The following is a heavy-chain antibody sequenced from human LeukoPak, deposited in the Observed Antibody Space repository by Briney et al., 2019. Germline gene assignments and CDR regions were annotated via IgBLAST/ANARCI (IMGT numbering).Heavy chain of an antibody. Sequence: ASVKVSCKASGYTFTSYAMNWVRQAPGQGLEWMGWINTNTGNPTYAQGFTGRFVFSLDTSVSTAYLQISSLKAEDTAVYYCARSDFASGDYEEDWFDPWGQGTLVTVSS. J-gene: IGHJ5*02. CDR1: GYTFTSYA. CDR2: INTNTGNP. D-gene: IGHD4-17*01. CDR3: ARSDFASGDYEEDWFDP. V-gene: IGHV7-4-1*02.